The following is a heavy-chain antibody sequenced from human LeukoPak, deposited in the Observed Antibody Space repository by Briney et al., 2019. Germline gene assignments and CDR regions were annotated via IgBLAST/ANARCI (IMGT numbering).Heavy chain of an antibody. CDR1: GFTFSSYA. J-gene: IGHJ6*02. CDR2: IWYDGSNK. D-gene: IGHD3-9*01. V-gene: IGHV3-33*08. CDR3: ARDQTYYDILTGYYTDYYYYYGMDV. Sequence: PGGSLRLSCAASGFTFSSYAMHWVRQAPGKGLEWVAVIWYDGSNKYYADSVKGRFTISRDNSKNTLYLQMNSLRAEDTAVYYCARDQTYYDILTGYYTDYYYYYGMDVWGQGTTVTVSS.